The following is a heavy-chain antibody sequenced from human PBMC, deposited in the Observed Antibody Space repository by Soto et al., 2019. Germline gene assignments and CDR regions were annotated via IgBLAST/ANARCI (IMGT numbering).Heavy chain of an antibody. Sequence: PSETLSLTCTVSGDSMSSYYWTWIRQPAGKGLESIGRVYSSGRTHYNPSLKSRVTISLDTSKNQFSLRLLSVTDADTAVYYCARGQRFSDWFDPWGQGTLVTVSS. CDR1: GDSMSSYY. D-gene: IGHD3-3*01. CDR2: VYSSGRT. CDR3: ARGQRFSDWFDP. V-gene: IGHV4-4*07. J-gene: IGHJ5*02.